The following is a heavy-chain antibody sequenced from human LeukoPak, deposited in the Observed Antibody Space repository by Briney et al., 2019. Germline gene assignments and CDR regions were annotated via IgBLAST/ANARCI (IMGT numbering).Heavy chain of an antibody. CDR3: AKRSVSGTYFFDY. CDR1: GFTFSSYA. J-gene: IGHJ4*02. Sequence: GGSLRLSCAASGFTFSSYAMSWVRQAPGKGLEWVSTFGSAGSTYYADSVKGRFTISRDNSKNTLYLQMNSLRVEDTAVYYCAKRSVSGTYFFDYWGQGTLVTVSP. D-gene: IGHD1-26*01. V-gene: IGHV3-23*01. CDR2: FGSAGST.